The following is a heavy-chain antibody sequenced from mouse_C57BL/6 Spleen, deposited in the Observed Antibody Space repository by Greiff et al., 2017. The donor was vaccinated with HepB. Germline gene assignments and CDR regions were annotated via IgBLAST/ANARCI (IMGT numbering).Heavy chain of an antibody. J-gene: IGHJ2*01. CDR2: ISYDGSN. Sequence: EVQRVESGPGLVKPSQSLSLTCSVTGYSITSGYYWNWIRQFPGNKLEWMGYISYDGSNNYNPSLKNRISITRDTSKNQFFLKLNSVTTEDTATYYCARDGDYGYPFDYWGQGTTLTVSS. CDR1: GYSITSGYY. D-gene: IGHD2-2*01. V-gene: IGHV3-6*01. CDR3: ARDGDYGYPFDY.